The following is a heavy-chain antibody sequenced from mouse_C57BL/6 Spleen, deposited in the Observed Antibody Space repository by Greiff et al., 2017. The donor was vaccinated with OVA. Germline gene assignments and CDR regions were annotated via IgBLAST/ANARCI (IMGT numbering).Heavy chain of an antibody. D-gene: IGHD1-1*01. CDR1: GFSLSTFGMG. CDR3: ARAIYYYGSSFYFDY. CDR2: IWWDDDK. J-gene: IGHJ2*01. Sequence: QVTLKESGPGILQPSQTLSLTCSFSGFSLSTFGMGVGWIRQPSGKGLEWLAHIWWDDDKYYNPALKRRLTISKDTSKNQVYLKIANVDTADTATYYCARAIYYYGSSFYFDYWGQGTTLTVSS. V-gene: IGHV8-8*01.